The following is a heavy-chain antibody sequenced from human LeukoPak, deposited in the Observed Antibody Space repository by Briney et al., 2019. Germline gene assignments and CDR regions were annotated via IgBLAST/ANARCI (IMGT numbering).Heavy chain of an antibody. CDR1: GGSISSYY. V-gene: IGHV4-59*01. D-gene: IGHD2-15*01. Sequence: SETLSLTCTVSGGSISSYYWSWIRQPPGKGLEWIGYIDYGGTTNYNPSLKSRVTISVDPSKSQFSLRLSSVTAADTAVYYCARGWGYCSGGNCYFTYFDYWGQGALVTVSS. CDR2: IDYGGTT. J-gene: IGHJ4*02. CDR3: ARGWGYCSGGNCYFTYFDY.